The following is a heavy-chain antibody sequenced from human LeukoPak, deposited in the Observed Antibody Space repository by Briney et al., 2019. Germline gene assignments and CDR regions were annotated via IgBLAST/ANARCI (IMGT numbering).Heavy chain of an antibody. Sequence: SGGSLRLSCAASGFTFSSNSMNWVRQAPGKGLEWVSYISSSSGTIYYADSVKGRFTISRDNAKNSLYLQMNSLRAEDTAVNYCPLELGEGFDYWGQGTLVTVSS. CDR2: ISSSSGTI. V-gene: IGHV3-48*01. D-gene: IGHD1-7*01. CDR3: PLELGEGFDY. CDR1: GFTFSSNS. J-gene: IGHJ4*02.